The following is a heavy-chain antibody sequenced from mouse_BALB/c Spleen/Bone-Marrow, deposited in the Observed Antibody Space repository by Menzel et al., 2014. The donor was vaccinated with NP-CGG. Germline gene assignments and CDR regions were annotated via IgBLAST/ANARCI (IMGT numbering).Heavy chain of an antibody. V-gene: IGHV2-5*01. Sequence: VQGVESGPGLVQPSQSLSITCTVSGFSLTRNGVHWVRQSPGKGLEWLGVIWRGGSTDYNEAFMSRLSITKDNSKSQVFFKMNSLQGDDTAIYYCAKGGITTVWYFDVWGAVTTVTVSP. D-gene: IGHD1-1*01. CDR3: AKGGITTVWYFDV. CDR1: GFSLTRNG. J-gene: IGHJ1*01. CDR2: IWRGGST.